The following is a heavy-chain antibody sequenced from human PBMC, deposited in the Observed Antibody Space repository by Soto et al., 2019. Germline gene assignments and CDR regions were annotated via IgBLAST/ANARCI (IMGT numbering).Heavy chain of an antibody. CDR1: GYSFTSYW. Sequence: GESLKISCKGSGYSFTSYWIGWVRQMPGKGLEWMGIIYPGDSDTRYSPSFQGQVTISADKSISTAYLQWSSLKASDTAVYCCARYGWSIAARRANFDYWGQGTLVTVSS. V-gene: IGHV5-51*01. CDR3: ARYGWSIAARRANFDY. D-gene: IGHD6-6*01. J-gene: IGHJ4*02. CDR2: IYPGDSDT.